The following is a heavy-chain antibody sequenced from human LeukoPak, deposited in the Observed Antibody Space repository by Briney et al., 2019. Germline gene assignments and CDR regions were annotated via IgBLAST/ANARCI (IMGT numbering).Heavy chain of an antibody. CDR1: GFTFSSYG. D-gene: IGHD3-22*01. Sequence: GGSLRLSCAASGFTFSSYGMNWVRQAPGKGLVWVSRINTDGSSTSYADSVKGRFTISRDNAKNTLYLQMNSLRAEDTALYYCARDLGAYYDSSDNWFDPWGQGTLVTVSS. V-gene: IGHV3-74*01. CDR2: INTDGSST. J-gene: IGHJ5*02. CDR3: ARDLGAYYDSSDNWFDP.